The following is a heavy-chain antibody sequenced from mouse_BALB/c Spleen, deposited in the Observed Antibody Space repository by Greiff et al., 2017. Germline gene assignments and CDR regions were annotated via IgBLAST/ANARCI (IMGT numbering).Heavy chain of an antibody. D-gene: IGHD2-1*01. CDR1: GYTFTSYY. CDR3: TRSSSYGNYFAWFAY. CDR2: INPSNGGT. V-gene: IGHV1S81*02. Sequence: QVQLKQSGAELVKPGASVKLSCKASGYTFTSYYMYWVKQRPGQGLEWIGEINPSNGGTNFNEKFKSKATLTVDKSSSTAYMQLSSLTSEDSAVYYCTRSSSYGNYFAWFAYWGQGTLVTVSA. J-gene: IGHJ3*01.